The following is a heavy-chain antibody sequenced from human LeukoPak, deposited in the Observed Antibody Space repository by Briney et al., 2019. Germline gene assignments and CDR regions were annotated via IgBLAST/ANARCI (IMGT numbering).Heavy chain of an antibody. J-gene: IGHJ4*02. CDR1: GFTFGDYA. CDR2: IRSKAYGGTT. Sequence: PGGSLRLSCTASGFTFGDYAMSWFRQAPGKGLEWVGFIRSKAYGGTTEYAASVKGRFTISRDDSKSIAYLQMNSLKAEDTAVYYCTRDQVEPTYYYDIMVDYWGQGTLVTVSS. CDR3: TRDQVEPTYYYDIMVDY. V-gene: IGHV3-49*03. D-gene: IGHD3-22*01.